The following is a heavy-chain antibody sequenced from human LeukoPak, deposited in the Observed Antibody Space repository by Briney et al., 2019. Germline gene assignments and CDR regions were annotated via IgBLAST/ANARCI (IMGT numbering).Heavy chain of an antibody. Sequence: ASVKVSCKASGYTFTTYSMHWVRQAPGQRLEWMGWINTGNGNTKYSQNFQGRVTITRDTSTSTAYMELRSLRSDDTAVYYCARGKNNGLDAFDIWGQGTMVTVSS. V-gene: IGHV1-3*04. D-gene: IGHD1/OR15-1a*01. CDR3: ARGKNNGLDAFDI. CDR1: GYTFTTYS. J-gene: IGHJ3*02. CDR2: INTGNGNT.